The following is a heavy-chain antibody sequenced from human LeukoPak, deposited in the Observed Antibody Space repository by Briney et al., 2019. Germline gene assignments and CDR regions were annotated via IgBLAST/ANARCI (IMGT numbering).Heavy chain of an antibody. D-gene: IGHD2-8*01. CDR1: GGTFSSYA. CDR2: IIPIFGTA. V-gene: IGHV1-69*13. J-gene: IGHJ3*02. CDR3: AREDVLMVYEGAFDI. Sequence: ASVKVSCKASGGTFSSYAISWVRQAPGQWLEWMGGIIPIFGTANYAQKFQGRVTITADESTSTAYMELSSLRSEDTAVYYCAREDVLMVYEGAFDIWGQGTMVTVSS.